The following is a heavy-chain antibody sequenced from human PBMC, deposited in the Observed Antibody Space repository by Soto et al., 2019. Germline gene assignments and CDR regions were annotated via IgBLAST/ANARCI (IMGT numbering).Heavy chain of an antibody. CDR3: ARGGYCSGGCCYMDYYGMDV. J-gene: IGHJ6*02. V-gene: IGHV4-30-2*01. Sequence: SETLSLTCAVPGGSISSGGYTWSWIRQPPGKGLEWIGYIYRSGTTYYNPSLESRVTISVHRSNNQFPLKLSSVTASDTAVYYCARGGYCSGGCCYMDYYGMDVWGQGTTVTVSS. CDR2: IYRSGTT. D-gene: IGHD2-15*01. CDR1: GGSISSGGYT.